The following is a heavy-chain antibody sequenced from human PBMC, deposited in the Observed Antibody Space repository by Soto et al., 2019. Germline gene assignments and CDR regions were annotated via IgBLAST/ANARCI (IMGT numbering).Heavy chain of an antibody. Sequence: GGSLRLSCAASGFTFSSYDMHWVRQATGKGLEWVSAIGTAGDTYYPGSVKGRFTISRENAKNSLYLQMNSLRAEDTAVYYCARDLPPSGSSGGMDVWGQGTTVTVFS. D-gene: IGHD1-26*01. V-gene: IGHV3-13*01. CDR1: GFTFSSYD. CDR3: ARDLPPSGSSGGMDV. CDR2: IGTAGDT. J-gene: IGHJ6*02.